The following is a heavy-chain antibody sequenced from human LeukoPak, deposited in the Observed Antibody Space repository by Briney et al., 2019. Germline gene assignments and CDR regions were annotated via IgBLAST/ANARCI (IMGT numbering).Heavy chain of an antibody. D-gene: IGHD7-27*01. Sequence: GASVKVSCKVSGSTLTELSIHWVRQAPGKGLEWMGGFVPEDDETIYAQSFQGRVTMTEDTSTDTAYMELSSLRSEDTAMYYCATIAPGDLFDSWGQGTLVTVSS. CDR1: GSTLTELS. CDR3: ATIAPGDLFDS. J-gene: IGHJ4*02. V-gene: IGHV1-24*01. CDR2: FVPEDDET.